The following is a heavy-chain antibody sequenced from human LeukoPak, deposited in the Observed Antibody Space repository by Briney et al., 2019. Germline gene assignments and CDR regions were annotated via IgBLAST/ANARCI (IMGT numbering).Heavy chain of an antibody. CDR1: GFTVSSNY. D-gene: IGHD6-19*01. CDR2: IYSGGST. Sequence: GGSLRLSCAASGFTVSSNYMSWVRQAPGKGLEWVSVIYSGGSTYYADSVKGRFTISRDNSKDTLYLQMNSLRAEDTAVYYCARDSSGWLSAWGQGTLVTVSS. J-gene: IGHJ5*02. CDR3: ARDSSGWLSA. V-gene: IGHV3-53*01.